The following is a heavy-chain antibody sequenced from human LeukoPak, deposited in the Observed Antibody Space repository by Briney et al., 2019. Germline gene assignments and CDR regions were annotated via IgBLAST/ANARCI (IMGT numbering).Heavy chain of an antibody. CDR3: TKGQSGTSFDP. D-gene: IGHD2-15*01. Sequence: CIGLSGSPLDYADSVKGRFIISRDNPKNTLYLQMNSLRGEDTAMYYCTKGQSGTSFDPWGQGTLVTVSS. CDR2: IGLSGSPL. J-gene: IGHJ5*02. V-gene: IGHV3-11*01.